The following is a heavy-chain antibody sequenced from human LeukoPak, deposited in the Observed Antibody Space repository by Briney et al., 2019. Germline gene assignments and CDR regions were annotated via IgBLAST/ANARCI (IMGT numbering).Heavy chain of an antibody. CDR1: GFTFSSYA. J-gene: IGHJ4*02. CDR3: AKVVRETMVRGPYFDY. Sequence: GGSLRLSCAASGFTFSSYAMHWVRQAPGKGLEWVAVISYDGSNKYYADSVKGRFTISRDNSKNTLYLQMNSLRAEDTAVYYCAKVVRETMVRGPYFDYWGQGTLVTVSS. D-gene: IGHD3-10*01. V-gene: IGHV3-30*04. CDR2: ISYDGSNK.